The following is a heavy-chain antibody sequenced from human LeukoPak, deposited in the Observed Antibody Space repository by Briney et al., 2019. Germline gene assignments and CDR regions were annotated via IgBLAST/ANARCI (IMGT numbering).Heavy chain of an antibody. V-gene: IGHV1-69*13. J-gene: IGHJ4*02. CDR2: IIPIFGTA. Sequence: SAKVSYKASGGTFSSYAISWVRQAPGQGLEWMGGIIPIFGTANYAQKFQGRVTITADESTSTAYMELSSLRSEDTAVYYCAREDGGMNYYDSSGYYGPFDYWGQGTLVTVSS. CDR1: GGTFSSYA. CDR3: AREDGGMNYYDSSGYYGPFDY. D-gene: IGHD3-22*01.